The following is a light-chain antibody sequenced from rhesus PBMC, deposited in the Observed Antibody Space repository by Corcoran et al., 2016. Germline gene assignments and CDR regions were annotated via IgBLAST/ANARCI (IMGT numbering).Light chain of an antibody. CDR1: QSVSSY. CDR3: QQYNNWRT. Sequence: EIVMTQSPATLSLSPGERATLSCRASQSVSSYVAWYQQKPEQAPRLRIYGASSSATGIPDRFSGSGSGTDFPLIISSLEPEDVGVYYCQQYNNWRTFGQGTKVEIK. CDR2: GAS. V-gene: IGKV3S9*01. J-gene: IGKJ1*01.